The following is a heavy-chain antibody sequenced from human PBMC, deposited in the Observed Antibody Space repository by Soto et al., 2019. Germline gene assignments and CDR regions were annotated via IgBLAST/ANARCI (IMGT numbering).Heavy chain of an antibody. CDR1: GYSFTTYG. CDR3: AREGPAPYYYYGMDV. V-gene: IGHV1-18*01. CDR2: ISAYNGNT. Sequence: QVRLVQSGGEVKKPGASVKVSCKTSGYSFTTYGISWVRQAPGQGLEWMGWISAYNGNTNYAQKLQGRVTMTTDTSTSTAYMELRSLRSDDTAGYYCAREGPAPYYYYGMDVWGQGSTVTVSS. J-gene: IGHJ6*02.